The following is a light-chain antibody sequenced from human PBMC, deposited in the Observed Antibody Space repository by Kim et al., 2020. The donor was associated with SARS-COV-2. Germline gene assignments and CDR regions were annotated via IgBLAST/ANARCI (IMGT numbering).Light chain of an antibody. CDR2: DVS. V-gene: IGLV2-14*03. CDR3: SSYTSSSTLV. CDR1: SSDVGGYNS. J-gene: IGLJ3*02. Sequence: GQSITISCTGTSSDVGGYNSVSWYQHHPGKAPKLMIYDVSKRPSGVSNRFSGSKSGNTASLTISGLQAEDEADYYCSSYTSSSTLVFGGGTQLTVL.